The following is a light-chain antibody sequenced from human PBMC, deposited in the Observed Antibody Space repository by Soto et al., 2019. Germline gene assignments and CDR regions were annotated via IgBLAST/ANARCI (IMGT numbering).Light chain of an antibody. CDR2: GAS. J-gene: IGKJ2*01. CDR1: QIISTY. CDR3: QQSYSTPHT. V-gene: IGKV1-39*01. Sequence: DIQMTQSPSSLAAPVGDRVTISCRASQIISTYLNWYQQKPGQVPTLLIYGASSLQSGVPSRFSASGSGTDFTLSISSLQREDFATYYCQQSYSTPHTFGQGTKLEIK.